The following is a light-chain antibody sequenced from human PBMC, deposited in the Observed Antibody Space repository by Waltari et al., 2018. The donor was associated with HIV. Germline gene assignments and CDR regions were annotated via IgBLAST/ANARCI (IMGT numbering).Light chain of an antibody. CDR1: SSHVGGYHY. V-gene: IGLV2-14*01. Sequence: QSALTQPASVSGSPGQSITISCTGTSSHVGGYHYVSWYQQQPGRAPKLMIYEVSNRPSGVPGRFSGSKSGNTASLTVSGLQAEDEADYYCSSYAGSGNLLLFGGGTKVTVL. CDR3: SSYAGSGNLLL. CDR2: EVS. J-gene: IGLJ6*01.